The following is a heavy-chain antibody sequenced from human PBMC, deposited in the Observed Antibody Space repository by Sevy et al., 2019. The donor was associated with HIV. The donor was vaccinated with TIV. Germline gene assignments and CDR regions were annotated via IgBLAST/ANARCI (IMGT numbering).Heavy chain of an antibody. J-gene: IGHJ4*02. D-gene: IGHD2-2*01. V-gene: IGHV3-21*01. CDR3: ARDGGCSSTSCLLYFDY. Sequence: GGSLRLSCAASGFTFNSYTMNWVRQAPGKGLEWVSSITGGGTNIYYADSVKGRFTISRDNAKNSVYLQMNSLRAEDTAVYYCARDGGCSSTSCLLYFDYWGQGSLVTVSS. CDR2: ITGGGTNI. CDR1: GFTFNSYT.